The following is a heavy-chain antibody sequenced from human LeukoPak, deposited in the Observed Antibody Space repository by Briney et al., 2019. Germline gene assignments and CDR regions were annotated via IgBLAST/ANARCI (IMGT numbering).Heavy chain of an antibody. CDR3: ARRHGDSDGSFEY. D-gene: IGHD4-17*01. CDR1: GFTFSSYS. Sequence: GGSLTLSCAASGFTFSSYSMNWVRQAPGKGLEWVSYISSSGTTIYYADSVKGRFTISRDNAKNSMYLQMNSLRAEDTAVYYCARRHGDSDGSFEYWGQGTLVTVSS. V-gene: IGHV3-48*01. CDR2: ISSSGTTI. J-gene: IGHJ4*02.